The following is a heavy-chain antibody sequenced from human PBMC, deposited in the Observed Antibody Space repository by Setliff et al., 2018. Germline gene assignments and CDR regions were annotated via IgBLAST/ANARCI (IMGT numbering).Heavy chain of an antibody. J-gene: IGHJ4*02. CDR1: GYSFTSHY. V-gene: IGHV1-46*01. CDR2: INPGGLSS. CDR3: ARINFYVSSGYYYAPEL. Sequence: GASVKVSCKASGYSFTSHYMHWVRQAPGQGLEWMGVINPGGLSSSSTQKFEGRVTMTRDTSTSTVYMELRSLRADDTAVYYCARINFYVSSGYYYAPELWGQGTTVTVSS. D-gene: IGHD3-22*01.